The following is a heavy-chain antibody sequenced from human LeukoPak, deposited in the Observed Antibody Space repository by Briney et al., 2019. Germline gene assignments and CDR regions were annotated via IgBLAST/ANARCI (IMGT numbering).Heavy chain of an antibody. J-gene: IGHJ4*02. CDR3: TRVPFGYYFDY. V-gene: IGHV3-49*04. D-gene: IGHD3-16*01. Sequence: GGSLRLSCTASGLTFGDYAMSWVRQAPGKGLEWVGFIRSKAYGGTTEYAASVKGRFTISRDDSKSIAYLQMNSLKTEDTAVYYCTRVPFGYYFDYWGQGTLVTVSS. CDR2: IRSKAYGGTT. CDR1: GLTFGDYA.